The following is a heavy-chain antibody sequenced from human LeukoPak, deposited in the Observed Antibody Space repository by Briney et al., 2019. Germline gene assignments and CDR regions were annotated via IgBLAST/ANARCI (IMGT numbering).Heavy chain of an antibody. Sequence: NTGGSLRLSCAASGFTISSNSTHWVRQAPGKGLEWVSSIIGSVGYIYNADSLKGRFTISRDNAKNSLYLQMNSLRADDTAVYYCARASHYDSSGYYDGFGYFFDYWGQGSLVTVSS. CDR2: IIGSVGYI. D-gene: IGHD3-22*01. J-gene: IGHJ4*02. CDR1: GFTISSNS. CDR3: ARASHYDSSGYYDGFGYFFDY. V-gene: IGHV3-21*01.